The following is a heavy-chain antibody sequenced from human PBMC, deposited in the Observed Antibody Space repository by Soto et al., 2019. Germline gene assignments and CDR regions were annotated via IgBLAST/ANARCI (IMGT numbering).Heavy chain of an antibody. D-gene: IGHD3-9*01. CDR1: GCSISSSSYY. CDR3: ARGYYDILTGNFDY. J-gene: IGHJ4*02. V-gene: IGHV4-39*01. CDR2: IYYSGIT. Sequence: SETLSLTCTVSGCSISSSSYYWGWIRQPPGKGLEWIGSIYYSGITYYNPSLKSRVTISVDTSKNQFSLKLSSVTAADTAVYYCARGYYDILTGNFDYWGQGTLVTVSS.